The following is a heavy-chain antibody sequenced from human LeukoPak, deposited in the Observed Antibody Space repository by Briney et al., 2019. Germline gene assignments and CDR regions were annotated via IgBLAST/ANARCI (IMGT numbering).Heavy chain of an antibody. CDR1: GFTFSSYA. J-gene: IGHJ4*02. CDR2: ISGSGGST. CDR3: ANGDSSGYPYYFDY. Sequence: GGSLRLSCADSGFTFSSYAMSWVRQAPGKGLEWVSAISGSGGSTYYADSVKGRFTISRDNSKNTLYLQMNSLRAEDTAVYYCANGDSSGYPYYFDYWGQGTLVTVSS. V-gene: IGHV3-23*01. D-gene: IGHD3-22*01.